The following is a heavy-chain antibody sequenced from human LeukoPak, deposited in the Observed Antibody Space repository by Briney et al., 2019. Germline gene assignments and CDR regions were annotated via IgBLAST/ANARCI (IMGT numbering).Heavy chain of an antibody. J-gene: IGHJ4*02. D-gene: IGHD3-22*01. CDR2: FDPEDGET. V-gene: IGHV1-24*01. CDR1: GYTLTELS. CDR3: ATDLAHYDSSGHRY. Sequence: ASVKVSCKVSGYTLTELSMHWVRQAPGKGLEWMGGFDPEDGETTYAQKFQGRVTMTEDTSADTAYMELSSLRSEDTAVYYCATDLAHYDSSGHRYWGQGTLVTVSS.